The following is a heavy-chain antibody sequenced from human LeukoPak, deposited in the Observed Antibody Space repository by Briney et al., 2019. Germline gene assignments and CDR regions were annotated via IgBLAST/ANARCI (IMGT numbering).Heavy chain of an antibody. Sequence: GGSLRLSCAASGVTFSIYSMNWVRQAPGKGLEWVSGISSSGNYIYYADSVKGRFTISRDNAKNLLYLQMNSLRVEDTAVYYCARETVAATYDYWGQGTLITVAS. CDR3: ARETVAATYDY. D-gene: IGHD6-19*01. CDR1: GVTFSIYS. CDR2: ISSSGNYI. J-gene: IGHJ4*02. V-gene: IGHV3-21*06.